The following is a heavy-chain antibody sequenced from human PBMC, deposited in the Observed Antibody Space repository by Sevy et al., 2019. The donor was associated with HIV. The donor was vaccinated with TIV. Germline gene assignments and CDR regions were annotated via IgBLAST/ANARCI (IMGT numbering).Heavy chain of an antibody. CDR3: ARGGGWEPEDAFHI. V-gene: IGHV1-2*02. D-gene: IGHD1-26*01. J-gene: IGHJ3*02. CDR2: INPNSGGT. CDR1: GYTFTGYY. Sequence: ASVKVSCRTSGYTFTGYYIHWVRQAPGQGLEWMGWINPNSGGTNYAQKFQGRVTMTTDTSISTAYMELSKLRSDDMAVYYCARGGGWEPEDAFHIWGQGTMVTVSS.